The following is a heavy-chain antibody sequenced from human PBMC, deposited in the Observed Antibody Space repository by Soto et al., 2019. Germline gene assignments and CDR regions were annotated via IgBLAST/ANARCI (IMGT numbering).Heavy chain of an antibody. D-gene: IGHD3-10*01. V-gene: IGHV3-7*05. CDR1: GFTFSTYW. CDR2: IKQDGSEK. J-gene: IGHJ6*02. CDR3: ASWRFGELGDGMAV. Sequence: EVQLVESGGGLGQPGGSLRLSCAASGFTFSTYWMTWFRQAPGKGLEWVANIKQDGSEKYYVDSVKGRFTISRDNAKNSLYLEMNSLRAEDTAVYYCASWRFGELGDGMAVWGQGTTVTVSS.